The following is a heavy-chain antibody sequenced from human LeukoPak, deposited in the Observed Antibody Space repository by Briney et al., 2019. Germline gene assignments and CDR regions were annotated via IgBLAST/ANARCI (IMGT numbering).Heavy chain of an antibody. Sequence: GGSLRLSCAASGFTFSDCYMSWVRQAPGEGLGWVSYISSSGNTIYYAESVKGRFTMSRDKARNPRNWQMNSLRAEETAVYYCARDRRGYFDYWGQGTLVTVSS. CDR2: ISSSGNTI. J-gene: IGHJ4*02. CDR3: ARDRRGYFDY. CDR1: GFTFSDCY. V-gene: IGHV3-11*04.